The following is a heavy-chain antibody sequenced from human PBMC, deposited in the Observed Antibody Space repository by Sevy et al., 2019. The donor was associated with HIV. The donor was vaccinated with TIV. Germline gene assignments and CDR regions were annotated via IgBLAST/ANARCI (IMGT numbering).Heavy chain of an antibody. CDR2: IYSDGRT. CDR3: VGAARPNQVDY. V-gene: IGHV3-53*01. D-gene: IGHD6-6*01. J-gene: IGHJ4*02. CDR1: GLTVSSNF. Sequence: GGSLRLSCTASGLTVSSNFMSWVRQAPGKGLEWVSIIYSDGRTFNADSLKGRFTISRDNSKNTLWLQMNSLRVDDTALYYCVGAARPNQVDYWGQGTLVTVSS.